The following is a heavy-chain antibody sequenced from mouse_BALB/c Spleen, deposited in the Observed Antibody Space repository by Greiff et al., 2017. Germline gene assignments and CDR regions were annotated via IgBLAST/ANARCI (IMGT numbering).Heavy chain of an antibody. J-gene: IGHJ4*01. V-gene: IGHV14-4*02. Sequence: VQLQQSGAELVRPGASVKLSCTASGFNIKDYYMHWVKQRPEQGLEWIGWIDPENGDTEYAPKFQGKATMTADTSSNTAYLQLSSLTSEDTAVYYCNAKGSYYAMDYWGQGTSGTVSS. CDR1: GFNIKDYY. CDR3: NAKGSYYAMDY. CDR2: IDPENGDT.